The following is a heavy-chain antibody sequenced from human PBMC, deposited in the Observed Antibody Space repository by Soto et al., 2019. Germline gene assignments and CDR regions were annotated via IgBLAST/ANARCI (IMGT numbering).Heavy chain of an antibody. CDR3: ARGLRYFDWSLYYFDY. Sequence: GESLKISCKGSGYSFTSYWIGWVRQMPGKGLEWMGIIYPGDSDTRYSPSFQGQVTISADKSISTAYLQWSSLKASDTAMYYCARGLRYFDWSLYYFDYWGQGTLLTVSS. J-gene: IGHJ4*02. D-gene: IGHD3-9*01. CDR1: GYSFTSYW. CDR2: IYPGDSDT. V-gene: IGHV5-51*01.